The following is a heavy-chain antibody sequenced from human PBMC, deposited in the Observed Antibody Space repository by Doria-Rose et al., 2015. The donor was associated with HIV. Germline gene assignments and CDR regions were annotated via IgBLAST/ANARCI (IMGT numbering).Heavy chain of an antibody. D-gene: IGHD6-13*01. CDR1: GVSLSSPGMG. J-gene: IGHJ4*02. CDR3: ARIKSSRWYHKYYFDF. CDR2: IFSDDDS. V-gene: IGHV2-26*01. Sequence: QITLKESGPVLVKPTETLTLTCTVSGVSLSSPGMGVSWIRQPPGKALEWLANIFSDDDSSYKTSLKSRLTISRCTSKSQVVLTMTDMDPVDTATYYCARIKSSRWYHKYYFDFWGQGTLVIVSA.